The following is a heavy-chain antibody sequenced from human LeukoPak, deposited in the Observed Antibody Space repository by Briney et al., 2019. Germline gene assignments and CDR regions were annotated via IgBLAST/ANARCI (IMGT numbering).Heavy chain of an antibody. CDR2: IYSSGST. CDR1: GGSINSFY. CDR3: ARENWRSKSIDFDS. Sequence: PSETLSLTCTVSGGSINSFYWTWIRQPAGKGLEWIGRIYSSGSTNFNPSLKSRVTMSVDTSKNQFSLRLISVTAADTAAYFCARENWRSKSIDFDSWGQGTLVTVSS. D-gene: IGHD6-6*01. J-gene: IGHJ4*02. V-gene: IGHV4-4*07.